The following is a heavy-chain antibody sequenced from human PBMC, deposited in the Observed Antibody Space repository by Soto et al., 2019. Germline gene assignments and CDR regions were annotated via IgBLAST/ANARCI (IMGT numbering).Heavy chain of an antibody. CDR2: IYYSGST. Sequence: PSETLSLTCTVSGGSISSSSYYWVWIRQPPGKGLEWIGSIYYSGSTYYNPSLKSRVTISVDTSKNQFSLKLSSVTAADTAVYYCARLGGNGYYFDYWGQGTLVTVSS. D-gene: IGHD2-15*01. CDR3: ARLGGNGYYFDY. CDR1: GGSISSSSYY. V-gene: IGHV4-39*01. J-gene: IGHJ4*02.